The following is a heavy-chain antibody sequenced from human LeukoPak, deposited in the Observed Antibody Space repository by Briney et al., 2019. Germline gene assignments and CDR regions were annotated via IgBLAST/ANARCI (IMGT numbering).Heavy chain of an antibody. CDR3: ARMGVDPAMITNFFDY. Sequence: GASVKVSCKASGYTFTSNYLHWVRQAPGQGLEWMGVIHPSGGSTNYAQKFQGRLTVTRDTSTTTVYMELSSLRSEDTAVYYCARMGVDPAMITNFFDYWGQGTLVTVSS. V-gene: IGHV1-46*01. D-gene: IGHD5-18*01. J-gene: IGHJ4*02. CDR2: IHPSGGST. CDR1: GYTFTSNY.